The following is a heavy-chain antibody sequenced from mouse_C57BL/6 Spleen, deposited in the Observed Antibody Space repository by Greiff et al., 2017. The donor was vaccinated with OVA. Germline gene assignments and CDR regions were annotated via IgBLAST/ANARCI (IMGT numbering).Heavy chain of an antibody. CDR2: ILPGSGST. CDR1: GYTFTGYW. J-gene: IGHJ3*01. D-gene: IGHD1-1*01. V-gene: IGHV1-9*01. CDR3: ARGYGSSYVAY. Sequence: QVQLQQSGAELMKPGASVKLSCKATGYTFTGYWIEWVKQRPGHGLELIGEILPGSGSTNYNEQFKGKATFIADTSSNTTNMQLSSLTTEDSAICYCARGYGSSYVAYWGQGTLVTVSA.